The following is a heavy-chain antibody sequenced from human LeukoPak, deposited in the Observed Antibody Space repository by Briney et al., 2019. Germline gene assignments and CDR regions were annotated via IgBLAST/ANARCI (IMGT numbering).Heavy chain of an antibody. V-gene: IGHV4-30-2*01. J-gene: IGHJ4*02. CDR3: ARKGPEHLPTYFDH. CDR2: IYHSRST. CDR1: GGSISSGGYS. Sequence: PSQTLSLTCAVSGGSISSGGYSWSWIRQPPGKGLEWIGYIYHSRSTYYNPSLKSRVTISVDTSRNHFTLMVTAVTAADTAFYYCARKGPEHLPTYFDHWGRGILVTVSS. D-gene: IGHD2-21*01.